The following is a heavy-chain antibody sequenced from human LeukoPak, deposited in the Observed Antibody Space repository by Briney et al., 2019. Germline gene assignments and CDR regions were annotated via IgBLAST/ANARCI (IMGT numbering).Heavy chain of an antibody. CDR3: ARDPSLIGAVAGTQDY. V-gene: IGHV3-21*01. Sequence: GGSLRLSCAASGFTFSSYSMNWVRQAPGKGLEWVSSISSSSSYIYYADSVKGRFTISRDNAKNSLYLQMNSLRAEDTAVYYCARDPSLIGAVAGTQDYWGQGTLVTVSS. CDR1: GFTFSSYS. J-gene: IGHJ4*02. D-gene: IGHD6-19*01. CDR2: ISSSSSYI.